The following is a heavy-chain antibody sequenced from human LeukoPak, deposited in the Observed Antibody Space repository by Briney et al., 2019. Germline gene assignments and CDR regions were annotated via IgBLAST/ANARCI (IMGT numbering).Heavy chain of an antibody. V-gene: IGHV3-23*01. D-gene: IGHD5-12*01. J-gene: IGHJ6*02. CDR2: ISGGGSRI. CDR1: GFTFSSYA. CDR3: AKDHRSGSDYFYDMDV. Sequence: PGGSLRLSCAASGFTFSSYAMSWVRQAPGKGLEWVSSISGGGSRIIYADSVKGRFTISRDNSKNTLYLQMNSLRAEDTAIYYCAKDHRSGSDYFYDMDVWGQGTMVTVSS.